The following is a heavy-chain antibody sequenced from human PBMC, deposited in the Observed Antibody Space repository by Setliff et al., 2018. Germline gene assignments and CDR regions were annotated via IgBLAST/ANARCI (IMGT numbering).Heavy chain of an antibody. J-gene: IGHJ4*02. CDR3: ARPREGYKSFQY. D-gene: IGHD5-12*01. Sequence: GESLKISCKTSGYIFNNYWIVWVRQLPGKGLECMGIIYPGDSDIRYSPSFEGQVTISADKSISTAYLHWSSPKASDTAMYYCARPREGYKSFQYWGQGTQVTVSS. CDR2: IYPGDSDI. V-gene: IGHV5-51*01. CDR1: GYIFNNYW.